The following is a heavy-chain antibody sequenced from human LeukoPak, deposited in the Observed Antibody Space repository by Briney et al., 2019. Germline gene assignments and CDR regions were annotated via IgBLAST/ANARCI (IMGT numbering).Heavy chain of an antibody. Sequence: GASVKVSCKASGGTFSSYAISWVRQAPGQGLEWMGGIIPIFGTANYAQKFQGRVTITADESMSTAYMELSSLRSEDTAVYYCASQYSGSYLAAFDIWGQGTMVTVSS. CDR2: IIPIFGTA. CDR3: ASQYSGSYLAAFDI. J-gene: IGHJ3*02. CDR1: GGTFSSYA. V-gene: IGHV1-69*13. D-gene: IGHD1-26*01.